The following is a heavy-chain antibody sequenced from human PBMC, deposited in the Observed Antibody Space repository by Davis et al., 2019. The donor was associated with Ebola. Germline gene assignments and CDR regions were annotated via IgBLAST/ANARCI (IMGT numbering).Heavy chain of an antibody. V-gene: IGHV5-51*01. D-gene: IGHD3-16*02. Sequence: GESLKISCKPSGYSFISKWIGWVRQMPGKGLEWLGLIYPGDSETTSRPHLQGQFTMSADKSTSTAYLQWTSLKASDTATYFCARHGKSLGESESYTTNYYFYSMDVWGPGTTVTGSS. CDR3: ARHGKSLGESESYTTNYYFYSMDV. J-gene: IGHJ6*02. CDR1: GYSFISKW. CDR2: IYPGDSET.